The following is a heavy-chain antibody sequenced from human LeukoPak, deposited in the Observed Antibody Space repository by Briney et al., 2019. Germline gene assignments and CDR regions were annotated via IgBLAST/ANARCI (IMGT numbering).Heavy chain of an antibody. D-gene: IGHD6-13*01. CDR2: IIPIFGTA. CDR1: GGTFSSYA. Sequence: SVKVSCKASGGTFSSYAISWVRQAPGQGLEWMGRIIPIFGTANYAQKFQGRVTITTDESTSTAYMELSSLRSEDTAVYYCARELMGRAGDYWGREPWSPSPQ. V-gene: IGHV1-69*05. J-gene: IGHJ4*02. CDR3: ARELMGRAGDY.